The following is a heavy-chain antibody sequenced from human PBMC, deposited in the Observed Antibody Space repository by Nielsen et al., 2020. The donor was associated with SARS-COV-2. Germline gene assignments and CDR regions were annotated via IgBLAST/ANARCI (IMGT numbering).Heavy chain of an antibody. V-gene: IGHV5-51*01. CDR1: GYSFTTSW. Sequence: GESLKISCRASGYSFTTSWIGWVRHTPGKGLEWVGLIHPTDSDTRYSPSFEGQVTISVDNVITTAYLQWNSLQASDTAIYYCARARGFSYGFPFDYWGQGALVTVSS. CDR2: IHPTDSDT. D-gene: IGHD3-16*02. J-gene: IGHJ4*02. CDR3: ARARGFSYGFPFDY.